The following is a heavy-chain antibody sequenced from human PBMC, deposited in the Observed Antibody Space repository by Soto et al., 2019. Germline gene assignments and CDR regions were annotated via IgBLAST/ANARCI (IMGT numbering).Heavy chain of an antibody. Sequence: ASETLSLTCTVSGGSISSGDYYWNWIRQPPGKGLEWIGYIYYSGSTYYNPSLKSRVTISVDTSRNQFSLKLSSVTAADTAVYYCAREPYDYDRSGHFDYWGQGTLVTVSS. D-gene: IGHD3-22*01. J-gene: IGHJ4*02. V-gene: IGHV4-30-4*01. CDR3: AREPYDYDRSGHFDY. CDR2: IYYSGST. CDR1: GGSISSGDYY.